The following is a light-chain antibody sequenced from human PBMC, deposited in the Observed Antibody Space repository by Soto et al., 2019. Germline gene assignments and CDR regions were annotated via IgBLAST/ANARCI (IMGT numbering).Light chain of an antibody. V-gene: IGKV3-20*01. CDR3: QKYGSSPGT. Sequence: EIVLTQSPGTLSLSPGERATLSCRASQSVSSSYLAWYQQKPGQAPRLLIYGASSRATGIPDRFSGSGSGTDFTLTISRLKPEDFAVYYCQKYGSSPGTFGQGTKVDIK. CDR2: GAS. J-gene: IGKJ1*01. CDR1: QSVSSSY.